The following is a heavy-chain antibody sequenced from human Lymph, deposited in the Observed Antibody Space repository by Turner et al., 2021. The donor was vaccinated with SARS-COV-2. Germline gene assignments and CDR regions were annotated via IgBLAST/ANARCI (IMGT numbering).Heavy chain of an antibody. J-gene: IGHJ6*02. CDR2: INPNSGGT. Sequence: QVQLVQSGAEVKKPGASVKVSCKPSGYTFTDYDMHWVRQAPGQGLEWMGWINPNSGGTNYAQKFQGRVTMTRDTSISTAYMELSRLRSDDTAVYYCARDVERYNDFWSGYSGGYGLDVWGQGTTVTVSS. V-gene: IGHV1-2*02. D-gene: IGHD3-3*01. CDR1: GYTFTDYD. CDR3: ARDVERYNDFWSGYSGGYGLDV.